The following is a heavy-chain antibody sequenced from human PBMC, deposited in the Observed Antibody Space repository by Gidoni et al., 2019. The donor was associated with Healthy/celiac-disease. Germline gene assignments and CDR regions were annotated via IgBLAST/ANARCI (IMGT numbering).Heavy chain of an antibody. V-gene: IGHV3-49*04. Sequence: EVQLVESGGGLVQPGRSLRLSCTASGFTFGAYAMSWVRQAPGKGLEWVGFIRSKAYGGTTEYAASVKGRFTISRDDSKSIAYLQMNSLKTEDTAVYYCTRVSGQFGGYDYYFDYWGQGTLVTVSS. CDR3: TRVSGQFGGYDYYFDY. J-gene: IGHJ4*02. D-gene: IGHD5-12*01. CDR2: IRSKAYGGTT. CDR1: GFTFGAYA.